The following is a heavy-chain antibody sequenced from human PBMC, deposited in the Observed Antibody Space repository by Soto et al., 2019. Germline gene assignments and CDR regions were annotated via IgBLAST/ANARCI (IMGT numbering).Heavy chain of an antibody. V-gene: IGHV3-23*01. CDR2: IGGSGTGGRT. J-gene: IGHJ6*02. CDR1: GLTFSTYA. D-gene: IGHD3-16*01. CDR3: AKSPGGLHGSNSDSYGMEV. Sequence: EVHLLESGGDLVQPGGSLRLSCTASGLTFSTYAMSWVRQAPGKGLEWVSAIGGSGTGGRTYYADSVKGRFTISIENSSDTVYLQLHSLRADAAAVYSCAKSPGGLHGSNSDSYGMEVWGQGTTVPVSS.